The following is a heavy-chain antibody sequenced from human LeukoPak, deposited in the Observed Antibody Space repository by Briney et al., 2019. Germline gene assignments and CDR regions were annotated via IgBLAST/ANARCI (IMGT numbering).Heavy chain of an antibody. CDR1: GGSISRGGDY. V-gene: IGHV4-31*03. Sequence: PSQTLSLTCTVSGGSISRGGDYWTWIRQHPEKGLEWIGYISGSGSTYYSPSLRSRVTVSADTSKNQFSLKLTSVTAADTAVFYCARVPIIRGVIEDWGQGTLVSVSS. CDR2: ISGSGST. CDR3: ARVPIIRGVIED. D-gene: IGHD3-10*01. J-gene: IGHJ4*02.